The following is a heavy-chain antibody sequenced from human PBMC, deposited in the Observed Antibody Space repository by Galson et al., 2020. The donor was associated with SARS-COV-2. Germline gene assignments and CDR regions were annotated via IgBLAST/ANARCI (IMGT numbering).Heavy chain of an antibody. D-gene: IGHD3-22*01. Sequence: GESLKISCAASGFTFSSYGMHWVRQAPGKGLEWVAAIWYDGSNKYYADSVKGRFTISRDNSKNTLYLQMNSLRAEDTAVYYCAKGASSGSDYWGQGTLVTVSS. CDR2: IWYDGSNK. CDR1: GFTFSSYG. J-gene: IGHJ4*02. CDR3: AKGASSGSDY. V-gene: IGHV3-33*06.